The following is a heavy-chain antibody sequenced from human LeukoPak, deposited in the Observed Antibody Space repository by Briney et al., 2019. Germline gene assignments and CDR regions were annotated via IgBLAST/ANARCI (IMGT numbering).Heavy chain of an antibody. J-gene: IGHJ4*02. V-gene: IGHV3-74*01. CDR3: ATLTTVTTAGGSSYFDY. CDR2: IKGDGSST. D-gene: IGHD4-17*01. Sequence: GGSLRLSRAASGFTFRRYWMHWVRQAPGKGLVWVSRIKGDGSSTSYADSVKGRFTISRDNAKNTLYLQMNSLRAEDTAVYYCATLTTVTTAGGSSYFDYWGQGTLVTVSS. CDR1: GFTFRRYW.